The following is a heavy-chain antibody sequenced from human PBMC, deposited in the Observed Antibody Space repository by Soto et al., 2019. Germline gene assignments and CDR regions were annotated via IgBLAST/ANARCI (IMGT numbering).Heavy chain of an antibody. J-gene: IGHJ6*02. V-gene: IGHV4-30-4*08. D-gene: IGHD2-21*02. CDR1: GCSISSEYFH. Sequence: SETLSLTCAFSGCSISSEYFHWTWIRQSPGKGLEWIGYIHYTGSIMYNPSFKSRLTMAVDTTKNQFSLQLTSVTAADTAVYFCAGEDVGGDRDYYGSDVWGQGTTVTVSS. CDR2: IHYTGSI. CDR3: AGEDVGGDRDYYGSDV.